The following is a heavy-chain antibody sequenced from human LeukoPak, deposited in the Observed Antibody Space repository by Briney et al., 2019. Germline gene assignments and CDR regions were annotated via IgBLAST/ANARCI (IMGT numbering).Heavy chain of an antibody. CDR3: TTEKDFWSGSPPYHYYYYMDV. D-gene: IGHD3-3*01. Sequence: GGSLRLSCAASGFTFSTAWMSWVRQAPGKGLEWVGRIKSKIDGGTADYAAPVKGRFTISRDDSKNTLYLQMNSLKIEDTAVYYCTTEKDFWSGSPPYHYYYYMDVWGKGTTVTVSS. V-gene: IGHV3-15*01. J-gene: IGHJ6*03. CDR1: GFTFSTAW. CDR2: IKSKIDGGTA.